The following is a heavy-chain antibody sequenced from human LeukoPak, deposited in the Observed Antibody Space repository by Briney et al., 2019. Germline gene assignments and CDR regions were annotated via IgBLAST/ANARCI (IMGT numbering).Heavy chain of an antibody. CDR2: IYSSGST. CDR3: AKSGGYGLIDY. D-gene: IGHD1-26*01. CDR1: GGSISSYY. V-gene: IGHV4-39*01. Sequence: PSETLSLTCTVSGGSISSYYWGWIRQPPGKGLEWIGSIYSSGSTYYNASLQSRVTISIDTSKNQFSLRLNSVTAADTAMYYCAKSGGYGLIDYWGQGTRVTVSS. J-gene: IGHJ4*02.